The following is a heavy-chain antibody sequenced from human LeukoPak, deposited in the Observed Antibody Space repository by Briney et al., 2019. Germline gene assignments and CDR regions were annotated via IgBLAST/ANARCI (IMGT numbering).Heavy chain of an antibody. CDR2: ISYDGSNK. J-gene: IGHJ6*02. CDR1: GFTFSRYG. V-gene: IGHV3-30*03. CDR3: ARANNVRGYYGMDV. Sequence: GGSLRLSCAASGFTFSRYGMHWVRQAPGKGLEWVAVISYDGSNKYYADSVKGRFTISRDNSKNTLYLQMNSLRGEDTAVYFCARANNVRGYYGMDVWGQGTTVTVSS. D-gene: IGHD1-14*01.